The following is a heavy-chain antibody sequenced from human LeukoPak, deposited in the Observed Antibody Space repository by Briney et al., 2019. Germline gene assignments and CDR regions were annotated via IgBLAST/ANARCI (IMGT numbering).Heavy chain of an antibody. CDR1: GGSFSGYY. J-gene: IGHJ6*03. D-gene: IGHD5-12*01. V-gene: IGHV4-34*01. CDR3: ARGRRYSGNYYYYYMDV. CDR2: INHSGST. Sequence: SETLSLTCAVYGGSFSGYYWSWIRQPPGKGLEWIGEINHSGSTNYNPSLKSRVTISVDTSKNQSSLKLSSVTAADTAVYYCARGRRYSGNYYYYYMDVWGKGTTVTVSS.